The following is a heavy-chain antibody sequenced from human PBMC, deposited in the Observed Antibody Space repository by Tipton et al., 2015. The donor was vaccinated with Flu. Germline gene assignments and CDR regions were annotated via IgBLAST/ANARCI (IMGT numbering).Heavy chain of an antibody. CDR1: GGSISSGGEY. Sequence: TLSLTCSVSGGSISSGGEYWTWIRQHPGKGLEWIASIYYSGGTYYNPSLRSRVTISVETTQNQFSLRLNSVTAADTAMYFCTRDQGFGGGLAYDYYAVDIWGQGTTVTVSS. V-gene: IGHV4-31*03. CDR3: TRDQGFGGGLAYDYYAVDI. CDR2: IYYSGGT. D-gene: IGHD3-10*01. J-gene: IGHJ6*02.